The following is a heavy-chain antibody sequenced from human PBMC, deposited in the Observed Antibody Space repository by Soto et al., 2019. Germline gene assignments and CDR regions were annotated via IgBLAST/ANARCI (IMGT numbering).Heavy chain of an antibody. CDR1: GFPFSSYG. CDR3: ARGQLWLSGYYGMDV. CDR2: IWYDGSNK. V-gene: IGHV3-33*01. J-gene: IGHJ6*02. D-gene: IGHD5-18*01. Sequence: PGGSLRLSCAAAGFPFSSYGMHWVRQAPGKGLEWVAVIWYDGSNKYYADSVKGRFTISRDNSKNTLYLQMNSLRAGDTAVYYCARGQLWLSGYYGMDVWGQGTTVTVSS.